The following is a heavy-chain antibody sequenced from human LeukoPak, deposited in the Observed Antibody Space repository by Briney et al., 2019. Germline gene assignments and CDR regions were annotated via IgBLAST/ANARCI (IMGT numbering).Heavy chain of an antibody. J-gene: IGHJ5*02. CDR3: ARNRNGGSGSYGTWFDP. Sequence: GESLKISCKGSGYSFTSYWIGWMRQMPGKGLEWMGIIYPGDSDTRYSPSFQGQVTISADKSISTAYLQWSSLKASDTAMYYCARNRNGGSGSYGTWFDPWGQGTLVTVSS. V-gene: IGHV5-51*01. CDR1: GYSFTSYW. CDR2: IYPGDSDT. D-gene: IGHD3-10*01.